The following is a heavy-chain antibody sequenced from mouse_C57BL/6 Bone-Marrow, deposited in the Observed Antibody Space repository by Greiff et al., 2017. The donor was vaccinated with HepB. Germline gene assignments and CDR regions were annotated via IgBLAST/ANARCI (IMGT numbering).Heavy chain of an antibody. CDR1: GYTFPSYW. J-gene: IGHJ2*01. V-gene: IGHV1-5*01. CDR2: IYPGNSDT. D-gene: IGHD2-5*01. CDR3: TRGGSTIVNFDY. Sequence: EVQLQQSGTVLARPGASVKMSCKTSGYTFPSYWMHWVKQRPGQGLEWIGAIYPGNSDTSYNQKFKGKAKLTAVTSASTAYMELSSLTNEDSAVYYCTRGGSTIVNFDYWGQGTTLTVSS.